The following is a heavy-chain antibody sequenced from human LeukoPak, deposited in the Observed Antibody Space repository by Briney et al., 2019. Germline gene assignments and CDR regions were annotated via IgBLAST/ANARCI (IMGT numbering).Heavy chain of an antibody. D-gene: IGHD3-9*01. J-gene: IGHJ4*02. CDR1: GFTFSSYS. Sequence: GGSLRLSCAASGFTFSSYSMNWVRQAPGKGLEWVSSISSSSSYIYYADSVKGRFTISRDNAKKSLYLQMNSLRAEDTAVYYCARATTFDILTGFSDYWGQGTLVTVSS. V-gene: IGHV3-21*01. CDR2: ISSSSSYI. CDR3: ARATTFDILTGFSDY.